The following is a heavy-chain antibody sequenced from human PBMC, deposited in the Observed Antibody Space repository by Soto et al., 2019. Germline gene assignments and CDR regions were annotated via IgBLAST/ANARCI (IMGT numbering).Heavy chain of an antibody. Sequence: EVQLLESGGGLVQPGGSLRLSCAASGFTFSSYAMSWVRQAPGKALEWVSAISGSGGSTYYADSVKGRFTISRDNSKNTLYLQMNSLRAEDTAVYYCACSLYYYDSSGYYLGQGTLVTVSS. CDR2: ISGSGGST. CDR3: ACSLYYYDSSGYY. CDR1: GFTFSSYA. J-gene: IGHJ4*02. V-gene: IGHV3-23*01. D-gene: IGHD3-22*01.